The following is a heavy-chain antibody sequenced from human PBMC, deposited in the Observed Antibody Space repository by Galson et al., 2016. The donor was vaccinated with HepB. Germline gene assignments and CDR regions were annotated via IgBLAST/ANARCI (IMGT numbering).Heavy chain of an antibody. CDR1: GYRFTTYW. V-gene: IGHV5-51*01. D-gene: IGHD2/OR15-2a*01. J-gene: IGHJ4*02. CDR3: ARQGPSLSLDY. CDR2: INPVDSDT. Sequence: QSGAEVKKPGESLTISCEVSGYRFTTYWIGWVRQMPGKGLEWMAIINPVDSDTRYSASFQGQVTISVDKSINTAYLQWSRLKASDTAMYYCARQGPSLSLDYWGQGSLVTVSS.